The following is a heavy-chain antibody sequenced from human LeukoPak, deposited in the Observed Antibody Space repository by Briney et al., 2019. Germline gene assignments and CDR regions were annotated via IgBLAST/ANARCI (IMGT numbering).Heavy chain of an antibody. Sequence: PGRSLRLSCAASGFTFDDYAMHWVRQAPGKGLEWVAGISWNSGDTGYADSVKGRFTISRDKAKNSLYLQMNSLRAEDTALYSCAKARGASVRNFYFDYWGQGTLVTVSS. D-gene: IGHD1-26*01. V-gene: IGHV3-9*01. J-gene: IGHJ4*02. CDR3: AKARGASVRNFYFDY. CDR2: ISWNSGDT. CDR1: GFTFDDYA.